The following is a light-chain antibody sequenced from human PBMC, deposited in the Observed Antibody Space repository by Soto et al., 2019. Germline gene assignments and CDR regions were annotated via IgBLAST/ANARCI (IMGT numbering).Light chain of an antibody. Sequence: DIQMTQSPSTLSGSVGDRVTITCRASQTISSWLAWYQQKPGKAPKLLIYKASTLKSGVPSRFSGVESGKKLPLTISTLQPDDFATYYSQHYNSYSKAFGQGTKG. CDR1: QTISSW. V-gene: IGKV1-5*03. CDR2: KAS. CDR3: QHYNSYSKA. J-gene: IGKJ1*01.